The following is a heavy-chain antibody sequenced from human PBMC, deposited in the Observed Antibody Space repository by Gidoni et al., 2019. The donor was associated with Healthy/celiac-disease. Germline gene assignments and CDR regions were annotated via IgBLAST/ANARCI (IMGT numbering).Heavy chain of an antibody. Sequence: QVQLVQSGAEVKKPGASVKVSCKASGYSSTSYGISWVRQAPGQGLEWMGWISAYNGNTNYAQKLQGRVTMTTDTSTSTAYMELRSLRSDDTAVYYCARDLEIAVAGPTTIHYWGQGTLVTVSS. D-gene: IGHD6-19*01. J-gene: IGHJ4*02. CDR1: GYSSTSYG. CDR2: ISAYNGNT. V-gene: IGHV1-18*01. CDR3: ARDLEIAVAGPTTIHY.